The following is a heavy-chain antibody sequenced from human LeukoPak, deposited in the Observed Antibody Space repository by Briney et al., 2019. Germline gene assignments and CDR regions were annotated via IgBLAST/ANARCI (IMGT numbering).Heavy chain of an antibody. Sequence: ASVKVSCKVSGYTLTELSMHWVRQAPGKGLEWMGGFDPEDGETTYAQKFQGRVTMTEDTSTDTAYMELSSLRSEDTAVYYCARGDSSGWSEYYFDYWGQGTLVTVSS. V-gene: IGHV1-24*01. J-gene: IGHJ4*02. CDR3: ARGDSSGWSEYYFDY. D-gene: IGHD6-19*01. CDR1: GYTLTELS. CDR2: FDPEDGET.